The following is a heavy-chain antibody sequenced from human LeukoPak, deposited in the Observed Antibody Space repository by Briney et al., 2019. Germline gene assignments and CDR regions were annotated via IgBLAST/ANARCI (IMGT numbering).Heavy chain of an antibody. CDR1: GFTFSSYG. CDR2: ISYDGSNK. Sequence: GGSLRLSCAASGFTFSSYGMHWVRQAPGKGLEWVAVISYDGSNKYYADSVKGRFTISRDNSKNTLYLQMNSLRAEDTAVYYCAREGMTTVTLGYWGQGTLVTVSS. D-gene: IGHD4-17*01. V-gene: IGHV3-30*03. J-gene: IGHJ4*02. CDR3: AREGMTTVTLGY.